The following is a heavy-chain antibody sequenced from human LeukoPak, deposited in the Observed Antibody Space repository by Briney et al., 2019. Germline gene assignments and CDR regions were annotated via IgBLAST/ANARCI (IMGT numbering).Heavy chain of an antibody. CDR3: ARVSDDSGWNFDY. D-gene: IGHD6-19*01. Sequence: ASVNVSCKSSVYTFTSYAIHWLRQAPGQRLEWMGWINAGSGNRKYSQKFQDRVTITREPSATTAYMELNSLTSEDTAVYYCARVSDDSGWNFDYWGQGALVTVSS. CDR2: INAGSGNR. V-gene: IGHV1-3*01. CDR1: VYTFTSYA. J-gene: IGHJ4*02.